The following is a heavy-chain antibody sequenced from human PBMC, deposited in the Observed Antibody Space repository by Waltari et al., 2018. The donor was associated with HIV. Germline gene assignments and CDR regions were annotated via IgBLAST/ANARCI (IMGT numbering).Heavy chain of an antibody. V-gene: IGHV4-59*01. J-gene: IGHJ6*02. CDR3: AKGSVAGTHYYYGMDV. D-gene: IGHD6-19*01. CDR2: IYYSGST. Sequence: QVQLQESGPGLVKPSETLSLTCTVPGGSISSYYWSWIRQPPGKGLEWIGYIYYSGSTSYNPSLKSRVTISVDTSKNQFSLKLSSVTAADTAVYYCAKGSVAGTHYYYGMDVWGQGTTVTVSS. CDR1: GGSISSYY.